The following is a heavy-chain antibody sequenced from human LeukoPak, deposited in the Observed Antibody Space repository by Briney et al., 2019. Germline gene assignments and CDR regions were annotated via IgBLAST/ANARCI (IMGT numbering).Heavy chain of an antibody. D-gene: IGHD2-2*02. CDR1: GGSISSYY. CDR2: IYDSGST. CDR3: ARTKRYPSYYLDY. Sequence: SETLSLTRIVCGGSISSYYWSWIRPPPRKGLEWIGYIYDSGSTNYTPSLQSRVTISIDTYKNHFSLKLSSVTAADTAVYYCARTKRYPSYYLDYWRGGTLVSVSS. J-gene: IGHJ4*02. V-gene: IGHV4-59*01.